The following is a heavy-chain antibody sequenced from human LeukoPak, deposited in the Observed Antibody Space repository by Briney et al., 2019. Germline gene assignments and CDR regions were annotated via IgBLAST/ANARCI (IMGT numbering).Heavy chain of an antibody. CDR3: ARGSSDELLYRALWY. CDR2: INQDGSEK. CDR1: GITFSRFW. D-gene: IGHD2-2*02. V-gene: IGHV3-7*03. J-gene: IGHJ4*02. Sequence: PGGSLRLSCAASGITFSRFWMSWVRQAPGKGLQWVANINQDGSEKHYVDSVKGRFTISRDNAENSLYLQMNSLRAEDTAVYYCARGSSDELLYRALWYWGQGTLVTVSS.